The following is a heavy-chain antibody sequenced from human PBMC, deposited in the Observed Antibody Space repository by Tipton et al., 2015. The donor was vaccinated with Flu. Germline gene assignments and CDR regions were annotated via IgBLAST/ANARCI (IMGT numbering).Heavy chain of an antibody. CDR2: INPNSGGT. Sequence: VQLVQSGAEVKKPGASAKVSCKASGYTFTGYYMHWVRQAPGQGLEWMGWINPNSGGTNYAQKFQGRVTMTRDTSISTAYMELSRLRSDDTAVYYCAICSTSCYQAYYYGMDVWGQGTTVTVSS. J-gene: IGHJ6*02. CDR1: GYTFTGYY. V-gene: IGHV1-2*02. D-gene: IGHD2-2*01. CDR3: AICSTSCYQAYYYGMDV.